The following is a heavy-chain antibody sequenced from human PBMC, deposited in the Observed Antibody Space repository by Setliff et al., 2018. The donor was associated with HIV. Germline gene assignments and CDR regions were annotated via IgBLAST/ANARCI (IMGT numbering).Heavy chain of an antibody. D-gene: IGHD1-26*01. CDR1: GFTFSSYW. Sequence: GSLRLSCAASGFTFSSYWMSWVRQAPGKGLEWVANIKQDGSEKYYVDSVKGRFTISRDNAKNSLYLQMNSLRAEDTAVYFCAASGSIYGGAYDIWGQGTMVTVSS. CDR3: AASGSIYGGAYDI. J-gene: IGHJ3*02. CDR2: IKQDGSEK. V-gene: IGHV3-7*01.